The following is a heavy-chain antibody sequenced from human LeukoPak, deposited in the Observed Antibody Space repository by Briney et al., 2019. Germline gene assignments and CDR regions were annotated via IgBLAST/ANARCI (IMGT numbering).Heavy chain of an antibody. CDR2: ISSSSSYI. Sequence: GGSLRLSCAASGFTFDDYAMHWIRHAPGKGLEWVSSISSSSSYIYYADSVKGRFTISRDNAKNSLYLQMNSLRAEDTAVYYCARDGSFDYWGQGTLVTVSS. CDR1: GFTFDDYA. D-gene: IGHD5-12*01. J-gene: IGHJ4*02. V-gene: IGHV3-21*01. CDR3: ARDGSFDY.